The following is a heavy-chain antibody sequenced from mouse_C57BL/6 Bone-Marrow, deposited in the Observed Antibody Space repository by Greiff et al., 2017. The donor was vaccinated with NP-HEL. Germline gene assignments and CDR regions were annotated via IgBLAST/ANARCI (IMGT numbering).Heavy chain of an antibody. D-gene: IGHD2-12*01. CDR2: IDPSDSYT. Sequence: VQLQQPGAELVMPGASVKLSCKASGYTFTSYWMHWVKQRPGQGLEWIGEIDPSDSYTNYNQKFKGKSTLTVDKSSSTAYMQLSSLTSEDSAVYYCARKRLVYRNFYYAMDYWGQGTSVTVSS. V-gene: IGHV1-69*01. CDR1: GYTFTSYW. J-gene: IGHJ4*01. CDR3: ARKRLVYRNFYYAMDY.